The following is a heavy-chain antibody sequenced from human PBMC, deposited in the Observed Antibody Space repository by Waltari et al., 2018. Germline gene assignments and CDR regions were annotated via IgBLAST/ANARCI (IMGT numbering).Heavy chain of an antibody. V-gene: IGHV4-38-2*02. D-gene: IGHD3-22*01. CDR1: GYSISSGYY. J-gene: IGHJ5*02. Sequence: QVQLQESGPGLVKPSETLSLTCTVSGYSISSGYYWGWIRQPPGKGLEWIGSIYHSGSTYYNPSLKSRVTISVDTSKNQFSLKLSSVTAADTAVYYCARSQRCYDSYSFDPWGQGTLVTVSS. CDR2: IYHSGST. CDR3: ARSQRCYDSYSFDP.